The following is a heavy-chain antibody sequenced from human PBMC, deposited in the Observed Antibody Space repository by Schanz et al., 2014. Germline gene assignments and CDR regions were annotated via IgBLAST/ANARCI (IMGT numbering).Heavy chain of an antibody. CDR1: GFTFNSYA. J-gene: IGHJ6*02. Sequence: DVQLLESGGGLVQPGGSLRLSCAASGFTFNSYAMTWVRQAPGKGLEWVSSISHSGGGKYYADSVKGRFTISRDNSENTLYLQMNSLSADDTAVFYCAKGMGYCSGGTCYDYYYYGLDVWGQGTTVTVSS. D-gene: IGHD2-15*01. V-gene: IGHV3-23*01. CDR3: AKGMGYCSGGTCYDYYYYGLDV. CDR2: ISHSGGGK.